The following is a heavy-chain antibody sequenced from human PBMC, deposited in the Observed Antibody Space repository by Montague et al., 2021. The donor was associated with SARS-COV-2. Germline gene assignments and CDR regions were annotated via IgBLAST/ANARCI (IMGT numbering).Heavy chain of an antibody. V-gene: IGHV3-23*01. CDR3: AKGRGTSCSDY. Sequence: SLRLSCAASRFTVSTAVVSWVRQAPGKGLEWVSTINGGGGSTYYADSMRGRFTISRDNSENTLYLQMNSLRAEDTAIYYCAKGRGTSCSDYWGQGALVTVSS. CDR1: RFTVSTAV. J-gene: IGHJ4*02. CDR2: INGGGGST. D-gene: IGHD2-15*01.